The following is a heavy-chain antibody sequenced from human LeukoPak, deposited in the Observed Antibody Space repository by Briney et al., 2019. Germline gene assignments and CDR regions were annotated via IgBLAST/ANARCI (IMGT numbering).Heavy chain of an antibody. CDR3: ARGRRGSITIFGVVINWFDP. CDR2: IYTSGST. CDR1: GGSISSGSYY. V-gene: IGHV4-61*02. D-gene: IGHD3-3*01. J-gene: IGHJ5*02. Sequence: SETLSPTCTVSGGSISSGSYYWSWIRQPAGKGLEWIGRIYTSGSTNYNPSLKSRVTISVDTSKNQFSLKLSSVTAADTAVYYCARGRRGSITIFGVVINWFDPWGQGTLVTVSS.